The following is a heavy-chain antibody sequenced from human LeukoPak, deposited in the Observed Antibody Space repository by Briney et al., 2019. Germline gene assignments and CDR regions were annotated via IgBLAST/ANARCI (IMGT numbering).Heavy chain of an antibody. D-gene: IGHD3-10*01. CDR3: AKDAYYYGSGSYYNLDY. V-gene: IGHV3-23*01. J-gene: IGHJ4*02. CDR2: ISGSGGST. CDR1: GFTFSSYA. Sequence: GGSLRLSCAASGFTFSSYAMSWVRQAPGKGLEWVSAISGSGGSTYYADSVKGRFTISRDNSKNTLYLQMNSLGAEDTAVYYCAKDAYYYGSGSYYNLDYWGQGTLVTVSS.